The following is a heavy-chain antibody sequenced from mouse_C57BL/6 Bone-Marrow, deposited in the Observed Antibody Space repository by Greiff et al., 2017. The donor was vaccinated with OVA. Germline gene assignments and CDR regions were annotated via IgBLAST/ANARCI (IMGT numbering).Heavy chain of an antibody. Sequence: VQLQQSGPGLVQPSQSLSITCTVSGFSLTSYGVHWVRQPPGKGLEWLGVIWSGGSTDYNAAFISRLSISKDNSKIQVFFKMNSLQADDTAIYYCAKTGFITTVVATLDWYFDVWGTGTTVTVSS. V-gene: IGHV2-4*01. CDR2: IWSGGST. J-gene: IGHJ1*03. D-gene: IGHD1-1*01. CDR3: AKTGFITTVVATLDWYFDV. CDR1: GFSLTSYG.